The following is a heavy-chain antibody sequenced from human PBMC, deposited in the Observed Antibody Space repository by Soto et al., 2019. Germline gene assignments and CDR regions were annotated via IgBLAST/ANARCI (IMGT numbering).Heavy chain of an antibody. J-gene: IGHJ5*02. D-gene: IGHD6-25*01. Sequence: QVQLQESGPGLVKPSETLSLTCTVSGGSISSYYWSWIRQPPGKGLEWIGYIYYSGSTNYNPSLKSRVTXXVXTXTNQFSLKLSSVTAADTAVYYCARLMYSSGANWFDPWGQGTLVTVSS. V-gene: IGHV4-59*08. CDR3: ARLMYSSGANWFDP. CDR1: GGSISSYY. CDR2: IYYSGST.